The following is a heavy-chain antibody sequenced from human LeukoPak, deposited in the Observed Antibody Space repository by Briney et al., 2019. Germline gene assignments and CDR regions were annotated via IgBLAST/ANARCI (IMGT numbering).Heavy chain of an antibody. D-gene: IGHD2-2*01. Sequence: SETLSLTCAVYGGSFSGYYWSWIRQPPGKGLEWIGSIYYSGSTYYNPSLKSRVTISVDTSKNQFSLKLSSVTAADTAVYYCARHPQVPAAYDYWGQGTLVTVSS. CDR2: IYYSGST. J-gene: IGHJ4*02. CDR1: GGSFSGYY. V-gene: IGHV4-34*01. CDR3: ARHPQVPAAYDY.